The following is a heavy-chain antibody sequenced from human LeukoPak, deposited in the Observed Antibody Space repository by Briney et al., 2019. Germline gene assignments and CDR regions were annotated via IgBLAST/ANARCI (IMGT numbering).Heavy chain of an antibody. CDR3: ARDREYCSGGSCLYNWFDP. D-gene: IGHD2-15*01. CDR2: IIPIFGTA. V-gene: IGHV1-69*01. Sequence: SVKVSCKASGGTFSSYAISWVRQAPGQGLEWMGGIIPIFGTANYAQKFQGRVTLTADESTSTAYMELSSLRSEDTAVYYCARDREYCSGGSCLYNWFDPWGQGTLVTVSS. CDR1: GGTFSSYA. J-gene: IGHJ5*02.